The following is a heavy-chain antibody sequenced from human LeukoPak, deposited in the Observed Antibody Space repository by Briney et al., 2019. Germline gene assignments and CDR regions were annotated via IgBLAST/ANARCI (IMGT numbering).Heavy chain of an antibody. Sequence: GGFLRLSCAASGFTVSSNYMSWVRQAPGKGLEWVSVIYSGGSTYYADSVKGRFTISRDNSKNTLYLQMNSLRAEDTAVYYCARGNSYYYDSSGAFDIWGQGTMVTVSS. CDR2: IYSGGST. CDR3: ARGNSYYYDSSGAFDI. J-gene: IGHJ3*02. V-gene: IGHV3-53*01. D-gene: IGHD3-22*01. CDR1: GFTVSSNY.